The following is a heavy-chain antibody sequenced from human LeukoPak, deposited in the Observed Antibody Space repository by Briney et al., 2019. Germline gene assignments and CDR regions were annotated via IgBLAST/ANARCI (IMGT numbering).Heavy chain of an antibody. CDR3: ARDHIWELLTSGAFDI. CDR2: ISPDGTSK. V-gene: IGHV3-74*01. Sequence: PGGSLRLSCAASGFTFRNYWMHWVRQAPGKGLVWVSRISPDGTSKSYADSVKGRFTISRDNAKNTLSLQMNSLRAEDTAVYYCARDHIWELLTSGAFDIWGQGTMVTVSS. J-gene: IGHJ3*02. D-gene: IGHD1-26*01. CDR1: GFTFRNYW.